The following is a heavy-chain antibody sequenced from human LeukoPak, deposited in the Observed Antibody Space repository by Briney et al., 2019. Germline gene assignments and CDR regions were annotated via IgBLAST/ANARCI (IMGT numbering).Heavy chain of an antibody. D-gene: IGHD2-21*02. CDR2: IIPIFGTA. J-gene: IGHJ6*03. V-gene: IGHV1-69*01. CDR3: ARGVEDRYFFLCDCPRYYYYYYFIGV. Sequence: SVKLSCKASGGTLSSYAISWVRQAPGQGLEWMGGIIPIFGTANYAQKFQDRVTITADESTSTAYMLLSSLRSEDTAVYYCARGVEDRYFFLCDCPRYYYYYYFIGVLGKGPRSQSP. CDR1: GGTLSSYA.